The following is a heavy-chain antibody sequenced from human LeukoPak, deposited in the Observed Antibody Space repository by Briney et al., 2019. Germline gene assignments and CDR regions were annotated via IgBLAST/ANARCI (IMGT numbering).Heavy chain of an antibody. D-gene: IGHD3-3*01. CDR3: AKEAFLEWLAAFDY. CDR2: ISWDGGST. Sequence: GGSLRLSCAASGFTFDDYTMHWVRQAPGKGLEWVSLISWDGGSTYYADSVKGRFTISRDNSKNSLYLQMNSLRTEDTALYYCAKEAFLEWLAAFDYWGQGTLVTVSS. V-gene: IGHV3-43*01. J-gene: IGHJ4*02. CDR1: GFTFDDYT.